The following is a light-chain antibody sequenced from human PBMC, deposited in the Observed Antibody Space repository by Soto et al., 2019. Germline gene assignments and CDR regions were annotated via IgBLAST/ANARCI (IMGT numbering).Light chain of an antibody. CDR2: DVS. V-gene: IGLV2-11*01. J-gene: IGLJ1*01. Sequence: QSAPTQPRSVSGSPGQSVTISCTGTSSDVGGYNYVSWYQQHPGKAPKLMIYDVSKRPSGVPDRFSGSKSGNTASLTISGLQAEDEADYCCYSYAGISHVFGTGTKLTVL. CDR1: SSDVGGYNY. CDR3: YSYAGISHV.